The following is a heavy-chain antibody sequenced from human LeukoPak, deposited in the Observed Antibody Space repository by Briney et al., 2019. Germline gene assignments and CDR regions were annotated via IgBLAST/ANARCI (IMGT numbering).Heavy chain of an antibody. CDR3: ARSKTRYYYDSSGSYYGMDV. Sequence: ASVKVSCKASGYTFTSYYMHWVRQAPGQGLEWMGIINPSGGSTSYAQKFQGRVTMTRDTSISTAYMELSRLRSDDTAVYYCARSKTRYYYDSSGSYYGMDVWGQGTTVTVSS. J-gene: IGHJ6*02. CDR1: GYTFTSYY. D-gene: IGHD3-22*01. V-gene: IGHV1-46*01. CDR2: INPSGGST.